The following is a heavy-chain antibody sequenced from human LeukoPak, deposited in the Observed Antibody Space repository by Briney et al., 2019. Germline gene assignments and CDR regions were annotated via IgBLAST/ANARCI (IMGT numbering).Heavy chain of an antibody. V-gene: IGHV3-33*01. J-gene: IGHJ6*02. Sequence: HPGGSLRLSCAASGFTFSSYGMHWVRQAPGKGLEWVAVIWYDGSNKYYADSVKGRFTISRDNSKNTLYLQMNSLRAEDTAVYYCARASSGYYSQYYYYYYGMDVWGQGTTVTVSS. CDR3: ARASSGYYSQYYYYYYGMDV. CDR1: GFTFSSYG. CDR2: IWYDGSNK. D-gene: IGHD3-22*01.